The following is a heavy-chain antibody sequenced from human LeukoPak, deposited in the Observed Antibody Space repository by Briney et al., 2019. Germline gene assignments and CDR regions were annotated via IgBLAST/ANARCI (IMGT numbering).Heavy chain of an antibody. CDR3: TTDVSSWYGYFQH. D-gene: IGHD6-13*01. CDR1: GFTFSNAW. J-gene: IGHJ1*01. V-gene: IGHV3-15*01. CDR2: IKSKTDGGTT. Sequence: GGSLRLSCAASGFTFSNAWMSWVRQAPGKGLEWVGRIKSKTDGGTTDYAAPVKGRFTISRDDSKNTLYLQMNSLKTEDTAVYYCTTDVSSWYGYFQHWGQGTLVTVSS.